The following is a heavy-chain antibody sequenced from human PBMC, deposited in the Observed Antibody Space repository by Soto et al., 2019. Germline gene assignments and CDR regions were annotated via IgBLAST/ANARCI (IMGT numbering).Heavy chain of an antibody. V-gene: IGHV1-3*01. CDR1: GYTFTSYA. D-gene: IGHD3-10*01. J-gene: IGHJ4*02. CDR3: ARAIWFGELLPNYYFDY. Sequence: ASVKVSCKASGYTFTSYAMHWVRQAPGQRLEWMGWINAGNGNTKYSQKFQGRVTITRDTSASTAYMELSSLRSEDTAVYYCARAIWFGELLPNYYFDYWGKGTLVTVST. CDR2: INAGNGNT.